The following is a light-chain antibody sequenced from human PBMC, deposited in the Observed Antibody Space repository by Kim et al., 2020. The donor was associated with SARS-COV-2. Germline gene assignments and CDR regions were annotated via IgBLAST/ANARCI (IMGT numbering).Light chain of an antibody. Sequence: GQGVTISCSGSSPNIGSNTVNWYQQRPGTAPKLLICSNNQRPSGVPDRFSGSKSGTSASLAISGLQSEDEADYYCAAWDDSLNGWVFGGGTQLTVL. CDR3: AAWDDSLNGWV. CDR2: SNN. J-gene: IGLJ3*02. V-gene: IGLV1-44*01. CDR1: SPNIGSNT.